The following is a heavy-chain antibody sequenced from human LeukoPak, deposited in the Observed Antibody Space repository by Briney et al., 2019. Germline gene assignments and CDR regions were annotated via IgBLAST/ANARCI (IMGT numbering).Heavy chain of an antibody. D-gene: IGHD4-23*01. J-gene: IGHJ6*02. V-gene: IGHV6-1*01. CDR2: TYYRSKWYN. CDR3: ARGRKVTGYDV. CDR1: GDSFSSNSAA. Sequence: SQTLSLTCAISGDSFSSNSAAWNWMRQSPSRGLEWLGRTYYRSKWYNDYAVSVKSRITINPDTSKNQFSLQLNSVTPEDTAVYYCARGRKVTGYDVWGQGTTVTVSS.